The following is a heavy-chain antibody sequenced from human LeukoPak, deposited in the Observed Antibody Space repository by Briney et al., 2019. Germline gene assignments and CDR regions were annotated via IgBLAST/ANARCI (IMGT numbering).Heavy chain of an antibody. V-gene: IGHV4-39*07. CDR2: IYYSGST. D-gene: IGHD3-3*01. CDR1: GGSISSGAYY. J-gene: IGHJ4*02. Sequence: PSETLSLTCTVSGGSISSGAYYWSWIRQPPGKGLEWIGSIYYSGSTYYNPSLKSRVTISVDTSKNQFSLKLSSVTAADTAVYYCARDHTIFGVVDQSWGQGTLVTVSS. CDR3: ARDHTIFGVVDQS.